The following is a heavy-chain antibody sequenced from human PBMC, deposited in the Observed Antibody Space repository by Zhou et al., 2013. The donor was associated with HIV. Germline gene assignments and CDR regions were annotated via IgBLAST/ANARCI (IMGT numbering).Heavy chain of an antibody. CDR2: IIPLFGAV. CDR1: GGTFSSSA. D-gene: IGHD6-19*01. J-gene: IGHJ6*03. CDR3: ARGRAVAGNKLGDYYYYYMDV. V-gene: IGHV1-69*05. Sequence: QVQVVQSGAEVKKPGSSVKVSCKASGGTFSSSAISWVRQAPGQGLEWMGGIIPLFGAVNYAQKFQGRVTITTDETTNTAYMELIRLGSEDTAVYYCARGRAVAGNKLGDYYYYYMDVWGKGTTVTVSS.